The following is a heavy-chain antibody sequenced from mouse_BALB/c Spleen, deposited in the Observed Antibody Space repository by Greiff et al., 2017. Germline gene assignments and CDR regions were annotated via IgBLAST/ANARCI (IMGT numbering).Heavy chain of an antibody. V-gene: IGHV2-9*02. J-gene: IGHJ3*01. CDR1: GFSLTSYG. D-gene: IGHD1-1*01. CDR3: ARNHYGSSLGWFAY. Sequence: VQLQESGPGLVAPSQSLSITCTVSGFSLTSYGVHWVRQPPGKGLEWLGVIWAGGSTNYNSALMSRLSISKDNSKSQVFLKMNSLQTDDTAMYYCARNHYGSSLGWFAYWGQGTLVTVSA. CDR2: IWAGGST.